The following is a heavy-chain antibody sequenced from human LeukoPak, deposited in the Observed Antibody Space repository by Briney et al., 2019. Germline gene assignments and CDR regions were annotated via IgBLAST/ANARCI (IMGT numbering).Heavy chain of an antibody. CDR2: INHSGST. CDR3: ARAIRGEVYFDY. J-gene: IGHJ4*02. Sequence: PSETLSLTCAVYGGSFSGYYWSWIRQPPGKGLEWIGEINHSGSTNYNPSLKSRVTISVDTSKNQFSLKLSSVTAADTAVYYCARAIRGEVYFDYWGQGTLVTVSS. V-gene: IGHV4-34*01. D-gene: IGHD3-10*01. CDR1: GGSFSGYY.